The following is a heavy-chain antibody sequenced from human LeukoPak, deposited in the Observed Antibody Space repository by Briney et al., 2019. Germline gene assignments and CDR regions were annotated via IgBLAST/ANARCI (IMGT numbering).Heavy chain of an antibody. Sequence: GGSLRLSCAASGFTFSNFAMSWVRQVPGKGLEWVSGIAGSGGPTYHANSVKGRFTISRDNSKNTLYLQMNSLRAEDTAVYYCARVPPPKYCSGGSCYYPFDYWGQGTLVTVSS. J-gene: IGHJ4*02. CDR3: ARVPPPKYCSGGSCYYPFDY. V-gene: IGHV3-23*01. CDR1: GFTFSNFA. CDR2: IAGSGGPT. D-gene: IGHD2-15*01.